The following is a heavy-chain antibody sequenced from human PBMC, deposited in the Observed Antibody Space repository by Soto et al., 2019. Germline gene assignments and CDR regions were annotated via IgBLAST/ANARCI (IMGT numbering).Heavy chain of an antibody. J-gene: IGHJ6*02. Sequence: GGSLRLSCTASGFTFGDYAMSWVRQAPGEGLEWVGFIRSKAYGGTTEYAASVKGRFTISRDDSKSIAYLQMNSLKTEDTAVYYCTRVYDSSGYYDYYYYYGMDVWGQGTTVTVSS. CDR2: IRSKAYGGTT. CDR3: TRVYDSSGYYDYYYYYGMDV. CDR1: GFTFGDYA. D-gene: IGHD3-22*01. V-gene: IGHV3-49*04.